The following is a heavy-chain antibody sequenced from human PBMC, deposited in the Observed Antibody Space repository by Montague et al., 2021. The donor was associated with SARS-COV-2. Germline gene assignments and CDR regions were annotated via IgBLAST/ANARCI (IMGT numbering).Heavy chain of an antibody. CDR2: IYHSGST. Sequence: SETLSLTCAVSGGSISSSNWWSWVRQPPGQGLEWIGEIYHSGSTXXNPSLMSRVTISVDKSKNQFSLKLSSVTAADTAVYYCARRYCSSTSCPNWFDPWGQGTLVTVSS. D-gene: IGHD2-2*01. V-gene: IGHV4-4*02. CDR3: ARRYCSSTSCPNWFDP. J-gene: IGHJ5*02. CDR1: GGSISSSNW.